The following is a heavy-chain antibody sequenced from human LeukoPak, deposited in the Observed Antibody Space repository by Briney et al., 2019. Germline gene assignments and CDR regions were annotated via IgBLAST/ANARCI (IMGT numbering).Heavy chain of an antibody. V-gene: IGHV1-69*05. Sequence: GASVKVSCKASGGTFSSYAISWVRQAPGQGLEWMGGIIPIFGTANYAQKFQGRVTITTDESTSTAYMELSSLRSEDTAVYYCASSEWSRGYYFDHWGQGTLVTVSS. CDR1: GGTFSSYA. CDR3: ASSEWSRGYYFDH. D-gene: IGHD3-3*01. CDR2: IIPIFGTA. J-gene: IGHJ4*02.